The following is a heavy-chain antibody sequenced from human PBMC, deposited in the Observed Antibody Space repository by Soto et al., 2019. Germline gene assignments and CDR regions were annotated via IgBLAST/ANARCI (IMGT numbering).Heavy chain of an antibody. J-gene: IGHJ5*02. CDR2: IYYSGST. Sequence: QVQLQESGPGLVKPSETLSLTCTVSGGSISSYYWSWIRQPPGKGLEWIGYIYYSGSTNYNPSLKSRVXXAXDXXKNQSRLKLSSVTAADAAVDYCARFGGSWTNWFDPWGQGTLVTVSS. CDR1: GGSISSYY. D-gene: IGHD2-15*01. CDR3: ARFGGSWTNWFDP. V-gene: IGHV4-59*01.